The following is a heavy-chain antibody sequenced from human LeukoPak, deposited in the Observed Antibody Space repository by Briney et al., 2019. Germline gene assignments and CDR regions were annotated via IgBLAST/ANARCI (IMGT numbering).Heavy chain of an antibody. Sequence: SVKVSCKASGFTFTSSAMQWVRQARGQRLEWIGWIVVGSGNTNYAQKFQEGVTITRDMSTSTAYMELSSLRSEDTAVYYCAAAVFWSGYYSPGYWGQGTLVTVSS. J-gene: IGHJ4*02. CDR1: GFTFTSSA. CDR3: AAAVFWSGYYSPGY. V-gene: IGHV1-58*02. D-gene: IGHD3-3*01. CDR2: IVVGSGNT.